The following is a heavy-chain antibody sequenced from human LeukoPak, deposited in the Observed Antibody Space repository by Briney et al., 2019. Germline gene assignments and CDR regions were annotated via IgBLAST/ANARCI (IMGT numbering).Heavy chain of an antibody. Sequence: SETLSLTCAVSGVAISRGGYAWNWIRQPPGKGLEWIAYIYHSGTTYYNPSLKSRATISVDTSKNQFSLKLSSVTAADTAVYYCARLTRYRSGYCSGGSCYSGDYWGQGTLVTVSS. CDR3: ARLTRYRSGYCSGGSCYSGDY. CDR2: IYHSGTT. D-gene: IGHD2-15*01. J-gene: IGHJ4*02. V-gene: IGHV4-30-4*07. CDR1: GVAISRGGYA.